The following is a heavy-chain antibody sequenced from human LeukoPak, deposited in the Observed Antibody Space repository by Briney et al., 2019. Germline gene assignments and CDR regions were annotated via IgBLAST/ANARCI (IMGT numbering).Heavy chain of an antibody. D-gene: IGHD6-13*01. CDR2: INHSGST. CDR1: GGSFSGYY. V-gene: IGHV4-34*01. CDR3: ARGGLWGIAAAGPVFDY. J-gene: IGHJ4*02. Sequence: SETLSLTCAVYGGSFSGYYWSWIRQPPGKGLEWIGEINHSGSTNYNPSLKSRVTISVDTSKNQFSLKLSSVTAADTAVYYCARGGLWGIAAAGPVFDYWGQGTLVTVSS.